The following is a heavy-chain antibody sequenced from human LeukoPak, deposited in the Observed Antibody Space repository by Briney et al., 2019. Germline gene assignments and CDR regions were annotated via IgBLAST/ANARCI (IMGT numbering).Heavy chain of an antibody. Sequence: ASVKVSCKASGYTFTGYYMHWVRQAPGQGLEWMGWINPNSGGTNYAQKFQGRVTMTRDTSISTAYMELSRLRSDDTAVYYCACAGYSSSWFDAFDIWGQGTMVTVSS. CDR3: ACAGYSSSWFDAFDI. CDR1: GYTFTGYY. J-gene: IGHJ3*02. V-gene: IGHV1-2*02. D-gene: IGHD6-13*01. CDR2: INPNSGGT.